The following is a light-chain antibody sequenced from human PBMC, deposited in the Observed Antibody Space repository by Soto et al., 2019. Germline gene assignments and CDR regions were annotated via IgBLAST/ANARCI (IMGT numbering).Light chain of an antibody. Sequence: QSVLTQPPSVSGAPGQRVTISCTGSGSNIGAGYDVHWYQQVPGTAPKLLIYGNTNRPSGVPDRFSGSKSDFSASLAITGLQAEDEADDYCQSYDSSLSVVFGGGTKLTVL. V-gene: IGLV1-40*01. CDR2: GNT. J-gene: IGLJ2*01. CDR1: GSNIGAGYD. CDR3: QSYDSSLSVV.